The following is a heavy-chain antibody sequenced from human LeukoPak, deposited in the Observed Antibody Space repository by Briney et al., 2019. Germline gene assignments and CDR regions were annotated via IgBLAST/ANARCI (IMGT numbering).Heavy chain of an antibody. CDR3: ARALVVVAATRYYFDY. D-gene: IGHD2-15*01. J-gene: IGHJ4*02. CDR1: GGSFSGYY. CDR2: INHSGST. Sequence: KPSETLSLTCAVYGGSFSGYYWSWIRQPPGKGLEWIGEINHSGSTNYNPSLKSRVTISVDTSKNQFSLKLSSVTAADTAVYYCARALVVVAATRYYFDYWGQGTLVTVSS. V-gene: IGHV4-34*01.